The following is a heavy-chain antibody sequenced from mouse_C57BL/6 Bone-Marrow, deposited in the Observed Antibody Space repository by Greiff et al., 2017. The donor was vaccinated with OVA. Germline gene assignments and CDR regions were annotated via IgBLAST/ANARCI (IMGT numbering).Heavy chain of an antibody. V-gene: IGHV14-4*01. CDR1: GFNIKDDY. CDR3: TTDLPLAMYY. J-gene: IGHJ4*01. CDR2: IDPENGDT. Sequence: EVKLMESGAELVRPGASVKLSCTASGFNIKDDYMHWVKQRPEQGLEWIGWIDPENGDTEYASKFQGKATITADTSSNTAYLQLSSLTSEDTAVYYSTTDLPLAMYYWGQGTTVTVSS.